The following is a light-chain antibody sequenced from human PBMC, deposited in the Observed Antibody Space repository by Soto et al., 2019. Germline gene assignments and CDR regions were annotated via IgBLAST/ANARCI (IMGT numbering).Light chain of an antibody. V-gene: IGKV2-28*01. CDR3: MQALQTPR. J-gene: IGKJ2*03. CDR2: LGF. CDR1: QSLLHSNGYNY. Sequence: DIVMTQSPLSLPVTPGEPASISCRSSQSLLHSNGYNYLDWYMQKPGQSPQLLLYLGFNRASVVPYRLTGSASCTGFNLKLSRVEAEDVGVYYCMQALQTPRLGPGNKLAIK.